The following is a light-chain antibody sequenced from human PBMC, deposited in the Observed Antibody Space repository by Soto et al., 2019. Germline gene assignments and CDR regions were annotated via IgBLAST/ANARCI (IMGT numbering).Light chain of an antibody. CDR2: DVR. J-gene: IGLJ2*01. V-gene: IGLV2-14*01. Sequence: QSALTQPASVSGSPGQSITISCTGTSSDVGGYNYVSWYQQHPGKAPKLMIYDVRDRPSGVSSRFSGSKSGNTASLTISGLQAEDEADYYCSSYTSRSTLVFGGGTKLTVL. CDR3: SSYTSRSTLV. CDR1: SSDVGGYNY.